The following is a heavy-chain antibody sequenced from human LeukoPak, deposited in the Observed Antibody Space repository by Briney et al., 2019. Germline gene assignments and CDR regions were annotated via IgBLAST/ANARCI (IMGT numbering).Heavy chain of an antibody. CDR3: ARLGPAAIGRGYYYYMDV. Sequence: SETLSLTCTVSGGSISSGSYYWRWIRQPAGKGLEWIGRIYTSGSTNYNPSLKSRVTISVDTSKNQFSLKLSSVTAADTAVYYCARLGPAAIGRGYYYYMDVWGKGTTVTISS. CDR1: GGSISSGSYY. J-gene: IGHJ6*03. V-gene: IGHV4-61*02. D-gene: IGHD2-2*02. CDR2: IYTSGST.